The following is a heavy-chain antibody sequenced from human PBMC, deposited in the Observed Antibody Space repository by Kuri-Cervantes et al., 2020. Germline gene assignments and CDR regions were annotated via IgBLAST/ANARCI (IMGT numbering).Heavy chain of an antibody. Sequence: GGSLRLSCAASGFTFSSYSMNWVRQAPGKGLEWVSYISSSSSTIYYADSVKGRFTISRDNAKNSLYLQMNSLRAEDTAVYYCAKTRDDSSGYTLWFHPTYYFDYWDQGTLVTVSS. CDR1: GFTFSSYS. CDR2: ISSSSSTI. V-gene: IGHV3-48*01. J-gene: IGHJ4*02. D-gene: IGHD3-22*01. CDR3: AKTRDDSSGYTLWFHPTYYFDY.